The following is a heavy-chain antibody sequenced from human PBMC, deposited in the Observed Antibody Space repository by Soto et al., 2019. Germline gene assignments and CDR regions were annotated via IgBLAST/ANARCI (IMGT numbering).Heavy chain of an antibody. J-gene: IGHJ4*02. CDR3: AREALYSSGWYYSDY. Sequence: GASVKVSCKASGYTFNTYGINWVRQAPGQGLEWMGWISAYNGNTNYAEKVRGRVTMTTDTSTSTAYMELRSLRSDDTAVYYCAREALYSSGWYYSDYWGQGTPVTVPS. CDR1: GYTFNTYG. V-gene: IGHV1-18*01. CDR2: ISAYNGNT. D-gene: IGHD6-13*01.